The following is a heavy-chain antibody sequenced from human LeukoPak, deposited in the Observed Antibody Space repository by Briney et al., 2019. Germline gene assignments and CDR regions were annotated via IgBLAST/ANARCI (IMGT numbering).Heavy chain of an antibody. V-gene: IGHV3-23*01. CDR1: GFTFSSYA. CDR3: AKDYLTIFGVVGAFDI. J-gene: IGHJ3*02. D-gene: IGHD3-3*01. Sequence: GGSLRPSCAASGFTFSSYAMSWVRQAPGKGLEWVSAISGSGGSTYYADSVKGRFTISRDNSKNTLYLQMNSLRAEDTAVYYCAKDYLTIFGVVGAFDIWGQGTMVTVSS. CDR2: ISGSGGST.